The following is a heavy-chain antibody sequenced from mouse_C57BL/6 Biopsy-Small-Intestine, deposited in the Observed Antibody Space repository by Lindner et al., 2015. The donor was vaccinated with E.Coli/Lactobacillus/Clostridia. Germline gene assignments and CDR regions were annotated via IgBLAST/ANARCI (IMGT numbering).Heavy chain of an antibody. CDR2: IYPGDGDT. V-gene: IGHV1-82*01. D-gene: IGHD2-5*01. CDR3: ARRNSKYGAMDY. Sequence: VQLQESGPELVKPGASVKISCKASGYAFSSSWMNWVKQRPGKGLEWIGRIYPGDGDTNYNGKFKGKATLTADKSSSTDYMQLSSLTSEDSAVYFCARRNSKYGAMDYWGQGTSVTVSS. CDR1: GYAFSSSW. J-gene: IGHJ4*01.